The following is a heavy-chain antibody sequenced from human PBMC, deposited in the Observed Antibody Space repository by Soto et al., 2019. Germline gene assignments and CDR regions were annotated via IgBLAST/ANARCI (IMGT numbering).Heavy chain of an antibody. CDR3: AKDRDVGLVHNYFDY. D-gene: IGHD2-2*01. CDR2: ISGSGGTI. J-gene: IGHJ4*02. CDR1: GFTFSSYA. Sequence: VGSLRLSCAASGFTFSSYAMNWVRQAPGKGLEWVSAISGSGGTIYYADSVKGRFTISRDNSKNTLYLQMNSLRAEDTAVYYCAKDRDVGLVHNYFDYWGQGTLVTVSS. V-gene: IGHV3-23*01.